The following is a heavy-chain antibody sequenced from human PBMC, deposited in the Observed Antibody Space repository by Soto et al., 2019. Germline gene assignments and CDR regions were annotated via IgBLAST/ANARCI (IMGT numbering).Heavy chain of an antibody. CDR2: IWYDGSNK. Sequence: PGGSLRLSCAASGFTFSSYGMHWVRQAPGKGLEWVAVIWYDGSNKYYADSVKGRFTISRDNSKNTLHLQMNSLRAEDTAVYYCARDSNGMDVWGQGTTVTVSS. CDR3: ARDSNGMDV. CDR1: GFTFSSYG. J-gene: IGHJ6*02. V-gene: IGHV3-33*01.